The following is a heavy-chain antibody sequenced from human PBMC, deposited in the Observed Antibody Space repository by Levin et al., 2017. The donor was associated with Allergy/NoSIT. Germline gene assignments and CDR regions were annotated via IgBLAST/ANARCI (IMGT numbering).Heavy chain of an antibody. CDR1: ADSISNNEYY. Sequence: SETLSLTCTISADSISNNEYYWGWIRQPPGKGLEWLASISYTGRTYYNPSLRSRVTISVDTSKNQFSLKVRSVTAADTAVYYCARRASGKDWFDPWGQGTLVTVSS. J-gene: IGHJ5*02. V-gene: IGHV4-39*01. D-gene: IGHD1-14*01. CDR2: ISYTGRT. CDR3: ARRASGKDWFDP.